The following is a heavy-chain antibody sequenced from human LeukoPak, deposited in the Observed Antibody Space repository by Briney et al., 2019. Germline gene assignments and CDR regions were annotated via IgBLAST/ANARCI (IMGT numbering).Heavy chain of an antibody. CDR2: IYTCGST. CDR1: GVSIISYY. CDR3: AREPHVVGATTHYYYGMDV. D-gene: IGHD1-26*01. V-gene: IGHV4-4*07. J-gene: IGHJ6*02. Sequence: SETLSLSCTVSGVSIISYYWSWMPQSAGKGMECIGRIYTCGSTNYNPSLKSRVTMSVDTSKNQFSLKLSSVTTADTAVYYCAREPHVVGATTHYYYGMDVWGQGTTVTVSS.